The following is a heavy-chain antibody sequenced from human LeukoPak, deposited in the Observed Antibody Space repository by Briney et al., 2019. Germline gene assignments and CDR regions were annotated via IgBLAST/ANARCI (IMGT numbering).Heavy chain of an antibody. CDR1: GGSISIYF. CDR2: TYYSGRT. Sequence: SETLSLTCTVSGGSISIYFWSWIRQPPGKGLEWIGYTYYSGRTNYNPSLKSRATISVDTSKNQFSLKLSSVTAADTAVYYCARVPYFYGSGNYYSYYFDYWGQGTLVTVSS. CDR3: ARVPYFYGSGNYYSYYFDY. V-gene: IGHV4-59*01. D-gene: IGHD3-10*01. J-gene: IGHJ4*02.